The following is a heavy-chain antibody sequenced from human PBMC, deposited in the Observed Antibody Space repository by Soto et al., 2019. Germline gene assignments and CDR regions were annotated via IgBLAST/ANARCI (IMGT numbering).Heavy chain of an antibody. J-gene: IGHJ4*02. CDR1: GYTFTEND. D-gene: IGHD2-21*02. CDR2: LNPDSGNT. V-gene: IGHV1-8*01. Sequence: QVPLVQSGAEVKRPGASVKVSCKASGYTFTENDINWVRQATGHGLEWIGWLNPDSGNTGYARKFQGRVTMTRDTSITTAYMELRSLKSGDTAVYFCVRAPLDYYSADYFDNWGQGTLVNVSS. CDR3: VRAPLDYYSADYFDN.